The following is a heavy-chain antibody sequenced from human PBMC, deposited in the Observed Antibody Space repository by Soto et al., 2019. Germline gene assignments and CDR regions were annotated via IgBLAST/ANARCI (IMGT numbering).Heavy chain of an antibody. CDR1: RFSFSDYP. CDR3: VRGTPTPGLDI. D-gene: IGHD1-1*01. Sequence: PGGSLRLSCVAARFSFSDYPLHWVRQAPGQGLEWVANINRRVNSTNYGVSVRGRCSTSRDSTRISLYLNMDSMRVEDTATHYCVRGTPTPGLDIWGRGTTVTVSS. CDR2: INRRVNST. J-gene: IGHJ6*02. V-gene: IGHV3-7*03.